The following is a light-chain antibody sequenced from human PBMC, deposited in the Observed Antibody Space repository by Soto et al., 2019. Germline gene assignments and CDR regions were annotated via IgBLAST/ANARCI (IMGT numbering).Light chain of an antibody. Sequence: ELVITQSPSTLSLSPGERATLSCRASQSLGGNLAWYQQKPGQAPRLLIFRASSRATGVPARFSASASGTEFTLTISGLQSDDFAVYYCQQYNNWPPWTFGPGTKVDIK. V-gene: IGKV3-15*01. CDR2: RAS. J-gene: IGKJ1*01. CDR1: QSLGGN. CDR3: QQYNNWPPWT.